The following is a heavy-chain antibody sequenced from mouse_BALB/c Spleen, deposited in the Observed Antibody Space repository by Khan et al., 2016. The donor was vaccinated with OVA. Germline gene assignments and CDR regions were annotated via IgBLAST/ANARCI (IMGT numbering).Heavy chain of an antibody. D-gene: IGHD1-2*01. Sequence: VQLKESGPEVVKPGASVKISCKASGDTFSDYNMDWVRQSHGKRLEWLGYIYPNDGGSGYNQNFKTKATMTVDISSSTAYMEIRSLTYEDSAVYYCGRSGYGSFAFWGQGTLVTVS. V-gene: IGHV1S29*02. J-gene: IGHJ3*01. CDR3: GRSGYGSFAF. CDR2: IYPNDGGS. CDR1: GDTFSDYN.